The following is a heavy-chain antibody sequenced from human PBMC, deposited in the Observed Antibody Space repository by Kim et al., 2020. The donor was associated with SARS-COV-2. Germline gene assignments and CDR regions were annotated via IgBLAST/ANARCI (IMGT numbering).Heavy chain of an antibody. CDR2: INHSGST. CDR3: ARARSHYIPFDY. J-gene: IGHJ4*02. CDR1: GGSFSGYY. V-gene: IGHV4-34*01. D-gene: IGHD2-2*02. Sequence: SETLSLTCAVYGGSFSGYYWSWIRQPPGKGLEWIGEINHSGSTNYNPSLKSRVTISVDTSKNQFSLKLSSVTAADTAVYYCARARSHYIPFDYWGQGTLVTVSS.